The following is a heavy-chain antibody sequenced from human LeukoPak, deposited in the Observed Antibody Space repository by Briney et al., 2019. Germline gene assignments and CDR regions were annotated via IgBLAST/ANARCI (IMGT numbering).Heavy chain of an antibody. J-gene: IGHJ4*02. CDR1: GGSISSGGYY. V-gene: IGHV4-31*03. D-gene: IGHD3-22*01. CDR2: IYYSGST. CDR3: ARYHSSGLDY. Sequence: PSETLSLTCTVSGGSISSGGYYWSWIRQHPGKGLEWIGYIYYSGSTYYNPSLKSRVTISVDTSKNQFSLKLSSVTAADTAVYYCARYHSSGLDYWGQGTLVTVSS.